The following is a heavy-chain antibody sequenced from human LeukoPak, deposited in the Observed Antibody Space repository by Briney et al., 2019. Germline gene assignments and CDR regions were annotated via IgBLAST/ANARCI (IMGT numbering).Heavy chain of an antibody. Sequence: PGGTLRLSCAASGFTFSSYGMSWVRQAPGKGLEWVSAISGSGGSTYYADSVQGRFTISRDNSKNTVFLQMKSLRAEDTAVYFCAKDLVVIPSGVGDDYPFDASDIWGQGTLVTVSS. CDR3: AKDLVVIPSGVGDDYPFDASDI. D-gene: IGHD4-11*01. J-gene: IGHJ3*02. CDR2: ISGSGGST. CDR1: GFTFSSYG. V-gene: IGHV3-23*01.